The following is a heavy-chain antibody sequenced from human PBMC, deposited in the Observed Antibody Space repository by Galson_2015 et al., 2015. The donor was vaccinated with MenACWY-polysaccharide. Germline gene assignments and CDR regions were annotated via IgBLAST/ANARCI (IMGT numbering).Heavy chain of an antibody. D-gene: IGHD3-22*01. CDR2: ISSSSSTI. J-gene: IGHJ4*02. Sequence: LRLSCAASGFTFSSYSMNWVRQAPGKGLEWVSYISSSSSTIYYADSVKGRFTISRDNAKNSLYLQMNSLRAEDTAVYYCARVRYYDGSGQFDYWGQGTLVTVSP. CDR3: ARVRYYDGSGQFDY. V-gene: IGHV3-48*01. CDR1: GFTFSSYS.